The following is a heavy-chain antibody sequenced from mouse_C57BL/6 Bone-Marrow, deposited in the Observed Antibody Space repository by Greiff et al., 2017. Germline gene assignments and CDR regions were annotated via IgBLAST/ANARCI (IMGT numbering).Heavy chain of an antibody. CDR3: ARGMWAWFAY. V-gene: IGHV2-2*01. CDR2: IWSGGST. Sequence: QVQLQQSGPGLVQPSPSLSITCTASGFSLTSYGVHWVRQSPGKGLEWLGVIWSGGSTDYNAAFISRLSISKDNSKSQVFFKMNSLQADDTAIYYCARGMWAWFAYWGQGTLVTVSA. CDR1: GFSLTSYG. J-gene: IGHJ3*01.